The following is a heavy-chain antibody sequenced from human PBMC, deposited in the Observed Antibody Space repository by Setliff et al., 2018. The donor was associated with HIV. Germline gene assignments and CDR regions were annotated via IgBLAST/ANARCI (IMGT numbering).Heavy chain of an antibody. V-gene: IGHV4-4*09. CDR3: ATLDHSGGNFLAY. Sequence: PSETLSLTCTVSGGSVNDFYCNWIRQPPGKGPEWIGYIHSSGSTIYNPSLKSRITISLDTSKEQFSLELSSATAADTAVYYCATLDHSGGNFLAYRGQGSLVTVSS. D-gene: IGHD2-21*02. CDR1: GGSVNDFY. J-gene: IGHJ4*02. CDR2: IHSSGST.